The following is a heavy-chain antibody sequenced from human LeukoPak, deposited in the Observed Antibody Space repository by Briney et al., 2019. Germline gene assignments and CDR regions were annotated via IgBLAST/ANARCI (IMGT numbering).Heavy chain of an antibody. Sequence: GGSLRLSCAASGFTVSSNYMSWVRQAPGKGLEWVSIIYSGGSTYYADSVKGRFTISRDNSKNTLFLQMNSLGAEDTAVYYCARRSRDGWYFDYWGQGTLVTVSS. D-gene: IGHD5-24*01. V-gene: IGHV3-66*04. CDR3: ARRSRDGWYFDY. J-gene: IGHJ4*02. CDR1: GFTVSSNY. CDR2: IYSGGST.